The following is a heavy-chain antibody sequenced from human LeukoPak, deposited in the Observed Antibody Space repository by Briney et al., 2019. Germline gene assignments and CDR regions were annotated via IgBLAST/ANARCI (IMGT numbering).Heavy chain of an antibody. CDR3: VRHVARAFDI. J-gene: IGHJ3*02. Sequence: SSETLSLTCAVYGVSFTNYYWSWIRQPPGKGLEWIGEINHSGSTKYNPSLKSRVTISIDTSKNQLSLKLSSVTAADTAVYSCVRHVARAFDIWGQGTKVTVSS. CDR2: INHSGST. CDR1: GVSFTNYY. V-gene: IGHV4-34*01.